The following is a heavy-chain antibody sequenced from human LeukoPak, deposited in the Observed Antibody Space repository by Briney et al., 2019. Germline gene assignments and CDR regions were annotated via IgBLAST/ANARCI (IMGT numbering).Heavy chain of an antibody. CDR1: GGSFSGYY. CDR2: INHSGST. V-gene: IGHV4-34*01. CDR3: ASRYYYDSSGYYNAFDY. D-gene: IGHD3-22*01. J-gene: IGHJ4*02. Sequence: SETLSLTCAVYGGSFSGYYWSWIRQPPGKGLEWIGEINHSGSTNYNPSLKSRVTISVGTSKNQFSLKLSSVTAADTAVYYCASRYYYDSSGYYNAFDYWGQGTLVTVSS.